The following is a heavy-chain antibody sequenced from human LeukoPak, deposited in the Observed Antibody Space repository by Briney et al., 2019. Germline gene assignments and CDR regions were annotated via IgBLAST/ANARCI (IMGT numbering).Heavy chain of an antibody. D-gene: IGHD3-3*01. V-gene: IGHV3-23*01. CDR1: GFTFSGYA. J-gene: IGHJ4*02. CDR2: ISGSGGST. Sequence: GGSLRLSCAASGFTFSGYAMSWVRQAPGKGLEWVSAISGSGGSTYYADSVKGRFTISRDNSKNTLYLQMNSLRAEDTAVYYCAKEGGNGYYLIYFDYWGQGTLVTVSS. CDR3: AKEGGNGYYLIYFDY.